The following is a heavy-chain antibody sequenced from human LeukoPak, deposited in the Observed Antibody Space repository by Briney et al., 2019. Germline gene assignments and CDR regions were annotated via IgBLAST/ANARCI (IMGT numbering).Heavy chain of an antibody. D-gene: IGHD4-17*01. CDR1: ESTLGSYS. CDR2: INSASSTI. V-gene: IGHV3-48*02. J-gene: IGHJ4*02. CDR3: ARAPNGASFLDY. Sequence: GGPLRPSCAPSESTLGSYSLNWVGKPPGKGREWISYINSASSTIYYADSVKGRFTISRDNVKNSLYLQMNSLRDEDTAVYYCARAPNGASFLDYWGQGTLVTVSS.